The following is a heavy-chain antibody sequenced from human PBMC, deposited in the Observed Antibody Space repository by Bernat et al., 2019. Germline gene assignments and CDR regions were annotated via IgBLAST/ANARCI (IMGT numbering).Heavy chain of an antibody. CDR2: ISGSGGST. D-gene: IGHD3-16*02. Sequence: EVQLLESGGGLVQPGGSLRLSCAASGFTFSSYAMSWVRQAPGKGLEWVSAISGSGGSTCYADSVKGRFTISRDNSKNTLYLQMNSLRAEDTAVYYCAKDGGRIWGSYRGNWFDPWGQGTLVTVSS. J-gene: IGHJ5*02. CDR1: GFTFSSYA. V-gene: IGHV3-23*01. CDR3: AKDGGRIWGSYRGNWFDP.